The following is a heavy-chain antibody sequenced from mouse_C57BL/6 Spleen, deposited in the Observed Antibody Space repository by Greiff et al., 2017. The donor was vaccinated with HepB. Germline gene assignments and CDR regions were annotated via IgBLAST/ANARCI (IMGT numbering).Heavy chain of an antibody. J-gene: IGHJ4*01. CDR3: ARTITTVEAMDY. Sequence: QVQLQHPGTELVKPGASVKLSCKASGYTFTSYWMHWVKQRPGQGLEWIGNINPSNGGTNYNEKFKSKATLTVDKSSSTAYMQLSSLTSEDSAVYYCARTITTVEAMDYWGQGTSVTVSS. V-gene: IGHV1-53*01. CDR2: INPSNGGT. CDR1: GYTFTSYW. D-gene: IGHD1-1*01.